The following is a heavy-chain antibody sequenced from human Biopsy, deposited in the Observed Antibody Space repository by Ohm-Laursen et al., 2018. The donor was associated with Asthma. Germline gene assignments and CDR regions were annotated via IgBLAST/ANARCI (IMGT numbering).Heavy chain of an antibody. Sequence: GASVTASCKASGSTFISFGIHWARQAPGQRLEWMGWVNTGNGDTKYSQKFQGRVTITRDTSASTAYMELRSLRSEDTATYYCARTYYDFLTGQVKDVFGVWGQGTMVTVSS. CDR2: VNTGNGDT. V-gene: IGHV1-3*04. CDR3: ARTYYDFLTGQVKDVFGV. J-gene: IGHJ3*01. CDR1: GSTFISFG. D-gene: IGHD3-9*01.